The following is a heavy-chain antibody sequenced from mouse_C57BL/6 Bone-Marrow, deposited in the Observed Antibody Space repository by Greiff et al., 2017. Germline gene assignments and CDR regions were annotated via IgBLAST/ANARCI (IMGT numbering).Heavy chain of an antibody. CDR3: TNYGNYDAMDY. Sequence: EVKLMESGEGLVKPGGSLKLSCAASGFTFSSYAMSWVRQTPEKRLGGVAYISSGGDYIYYADSVKGRFPISRANARHTLYLQMSSLNSEDTAMYYCTNYGNYDAMDYWGQGTSVTVSS. CDR2: ISSGGDYI. V-gene: IGHV5-9-1*02. D-gene: IGHD2-1*01. J-gene: IGHJ4*01. CDR1: GFTFSSYA.